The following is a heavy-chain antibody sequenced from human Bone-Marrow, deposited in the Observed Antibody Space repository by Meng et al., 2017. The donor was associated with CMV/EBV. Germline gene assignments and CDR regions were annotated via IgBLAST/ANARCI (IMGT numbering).Heavy chain of an antibody. CDR1: GFTFSSYG. V-gene: IGHV3-30*02. J-gene: IGHJ4*02. CDR3: AKGRFTTVRGVLDY. Sequence: GESLKISCAASGFTFSSYGMHWVRQAPGKGLEWVAFIRYDGSNKYYADSVKGRFTISRDNSKNTLYLQMNSLRAEDTAVYYCAKGRFTTVRGVLDYWGQGTLVTDSS. CDR2: IRYDGSNK. D-gene: IGHD3-10*01.